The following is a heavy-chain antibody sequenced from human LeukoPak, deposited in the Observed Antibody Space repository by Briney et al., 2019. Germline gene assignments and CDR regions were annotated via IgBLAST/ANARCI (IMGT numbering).Heavy chain of an antibody. CDR1: GGSISCYY. V-gene: IGHV4-59*01. J-gene: IGHJ5*02. Sequence: PSETLSLTCTVSGGSISCYYWSWIRQPPGKGLEWIGYIYYSGSTNYNPSLKSRVTISVDTSKNQFSLKLSSVTAADTAVYYCARGLDITIFGVVPNWFDPWGQGTLVTVSS. CDR2: IYYSGST. D-gene: IGHD3-3*01. CDR3: ARGLDITIFGVVPNWFDP.